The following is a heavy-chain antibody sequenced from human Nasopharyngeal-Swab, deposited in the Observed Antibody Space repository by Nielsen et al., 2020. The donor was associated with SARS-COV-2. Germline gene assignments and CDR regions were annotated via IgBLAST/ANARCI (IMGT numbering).Heavy chain of an antibody. CDR2: ISYDGSNK. Sequence: GESLKISCAASGFTFSSYAMHWVRQAPGKGLEWVAVISYDGSNKYYADSVKGRFTISRDNSKNTLYLQMNSLRAEDTAVYYCARSLGGSYYGPNDYWGQGTLVTVSS. CDR3: ARSLGGSYYGPNDY. D-gene: IGHD1-26*01. CDR1: GFTFSSYA. J-gene: IGHJ4*02. V-gene: IGHV3-30*04.